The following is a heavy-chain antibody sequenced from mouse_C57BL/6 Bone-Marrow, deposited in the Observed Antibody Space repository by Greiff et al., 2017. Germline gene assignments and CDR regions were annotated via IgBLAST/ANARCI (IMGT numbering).Heavy chain of an antibody. D-gene: IGHD3-2*02. Sequence: VQLQQSGPELVKPGASVKISCKASGYSFTGYYMNWVKQSPEKSLEWIGEINPSTGGTTYNQKFKAKATFTVDKSSSTAYMQLKSLTSEDSAVYYCSRESQLRLPYYWGQGTTLTVSS. CDR3: SRESQLRLPYY. J-gene: IGHJ2*01. CDR2: INPSTGGT. CDR1: GYSFTGYY. V-gene: IGHV1-42*01.